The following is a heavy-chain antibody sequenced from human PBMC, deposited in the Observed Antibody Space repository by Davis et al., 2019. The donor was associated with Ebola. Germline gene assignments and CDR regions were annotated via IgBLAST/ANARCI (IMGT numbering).Heavy chain of an antibody. D-gene: IGHD3-22*01. J-gene: IGHJ6*02. CDR3: ARGSFRSGYYNRYYYYGMDV. CDR2: INSDGTSS. CDR1: GFTFSSHW. Sequence: HTGGSLRLSCAASGFTFSSHWMSWVRQAPGKGLEWVSRINSDGTSSNYTDVVRGRFTISSDNAKNSLYLQMNSLRAEDTAVYYCARGSFRSGYYNRYYYYGMDVWGQGTTVTVSS. V-gene: IGHV3-74*01.